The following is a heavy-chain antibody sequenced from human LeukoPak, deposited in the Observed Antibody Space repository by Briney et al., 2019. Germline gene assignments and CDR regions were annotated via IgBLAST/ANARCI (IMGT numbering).Heavy chain of an antibody. CDR1: GFALSDNY. D-gene: IGHD4-17*01. J-gene: IGHJ4*02. CDR3: ARGNLNDYGAAGYFDY. CDR2: MYRGGST. V-gene: IGHV3-66*01. Sequence: GGSLRLSCVVSGFALSDNYMSWVRQAPGKGLEWVSVMYRGGSTFYADAVKGRFSISRDDSKNTLYLQLNSLRPEDTAVYFCARGNLNDYGAAGYFDYWGQGTLVTVSS.